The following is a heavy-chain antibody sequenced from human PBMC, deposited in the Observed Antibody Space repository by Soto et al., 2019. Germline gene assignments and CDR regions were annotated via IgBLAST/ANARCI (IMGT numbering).Heavy chain of an antibody. CDR2: IHSVGSRI. J-gene: IGHJ6*02. CDR3: ARDGSTVTTNYHYAMDV. CDR1: GFTFSTYH. V-gene: IGHV3-48*03. D-gene: IGHD4-17*01. Sequence: EVQLVESGGGLVQPGGSLILSCAASGFTFSTYHMNWVRQAPGKGLEWVSYIHSVGSRIYYADSVKGRFTISRDNAKNSLYLQMNSLRAEDTAVYYCARDGSTVTTNYHYAMDVWGQGTTVTVSS.